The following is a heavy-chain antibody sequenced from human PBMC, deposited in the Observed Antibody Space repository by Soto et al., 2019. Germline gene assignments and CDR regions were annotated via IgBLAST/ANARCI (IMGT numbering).Heavy chain of an antibody. V-gene: IGHV4-61*01. CDR2: IYYSGST. D-gene: IGHD3-22*01. Sequence: PSETLSLTCTVSGGSVSSGSYYWSWIRQPPGKGLEWIGYIYYSGSTNYNPSLKSRVTISVDTSKNQFSLKLSSVTAADTAVYYCARDKIVVSKWAYYYYYGMDVWGQGSSVTVSS. J-gene: IGHJ6*02. CDR3: ARDKIVVSKWAYYYYYGMDV. CDR1: GGSVSSGSYY.